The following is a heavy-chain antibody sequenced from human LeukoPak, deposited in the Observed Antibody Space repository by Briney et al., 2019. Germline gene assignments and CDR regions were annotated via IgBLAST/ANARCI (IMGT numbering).Heavy chain of an antibody. CDR1: GGSISSYY. D-gene: IGHD6-19*01. J-gene: IGHJ4*02. Sequence: SETLSLTCTVSGGSISSYYWNWIRQPPGKGLEWIGYVFYSGSTNYNPSLKSRATISVDTSKNNFSLKLSSVTAADTAVYYCARSGSGWYRGLFDYWGQGNLVTVSS. CDR2: VFYSGST. V-gene: IGHV4-59*08. CDR3: ARSGSGWYRGLFDY.